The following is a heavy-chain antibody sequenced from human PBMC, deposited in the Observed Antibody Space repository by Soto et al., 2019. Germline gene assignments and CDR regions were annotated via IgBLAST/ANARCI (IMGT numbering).Heavy chain of an antibody. V-gene: IGHV3-30*18. Sequence: QVQLVESGGCVVQPGRSLRLSCAASGLTFSNDDMNWVRQAPGKRLEWVAFISDDGTNKYYVESVKGRFAISRDNSKSTQWMQMYSLRVEDTAVYYCAQGGSSSSSSDAFEIWGQGTKVTVSS. CDR1: GLTFSNDD. CDR3: AQGGSSSSSSDAFEI. CDR2: ISDDGTNK. D-gene: IGHD6-6*01. J-gene: IGHJ3*02.